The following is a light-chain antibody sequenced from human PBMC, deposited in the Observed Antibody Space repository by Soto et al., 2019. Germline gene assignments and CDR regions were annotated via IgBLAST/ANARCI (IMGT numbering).Light chain of an antibody. J-gene: IGKJ2*01. Sequence: DFVMTQSPLSLSVTPGESASISCRSSQSLLHSNGYDYLDWYLQRPGQSPQLLIYLSSNRASGGPARFSGSGSGTDFTLKISGVEAEAVGVYYCMEALQTPYTFGHGNKLEI. CDR1: QSLLHSNGYDY. CDR3: MEALQTPYT. CDR2: LSS. V-gene: IGKV2-28*01.